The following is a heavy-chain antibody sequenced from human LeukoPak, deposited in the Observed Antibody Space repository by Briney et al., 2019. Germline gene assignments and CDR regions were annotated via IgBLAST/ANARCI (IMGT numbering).Heavy chain of an antibody. J-gene: IGHJ5*02. CDR2: IYYSGST. D-gene: IGHD1-14*01. Sequence: SETLSLTCTVSGGSISSGGYYWSWIRQHPGKGLEWIGYIYYSGSTYYNPSLKSRVTISVDTSKNQFSLKLSSVTAADTAVYYCARHKSGIDWFDPWGQGTLVTVSS. CDR1: GGSISSGGYY. CDR3: ARHKSGIDWFDP. V-gene: IGHV4-31*03.